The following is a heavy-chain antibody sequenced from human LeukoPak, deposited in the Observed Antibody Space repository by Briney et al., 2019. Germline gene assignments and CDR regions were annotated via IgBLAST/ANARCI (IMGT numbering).Heavy chain of an antibody. V-gene: IGHV3-48*04. CDR2: ISSSTSTI. D-gene: IGHD7-27*01. J-gene: IGHJ4*02. CDR3: TTGDYFDY. CDR1: GFTFSTYS. Sequence: GGSLRLSCAASGFTFSTYSMNWVRQAPGKGLEWVSYISSSTSTIYYADSVKGRFTISRDNAKNSLYLQMNSLRAEDAAVYYCTTGDYFDYWGQGTLVTVSS.